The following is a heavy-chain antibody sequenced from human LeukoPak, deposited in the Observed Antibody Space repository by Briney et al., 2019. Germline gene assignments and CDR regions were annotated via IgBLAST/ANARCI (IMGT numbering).Heavy chain of an antibody. V-gene: IGHV1-46*01. D-gene: IGHD1-26*01. J-gene: IGHJ4*02. Sequence: GASVKVSCKASGYTFASYYMHWVRQAPGQGLEWMGIINPSGGSTSYAQKFQGRVTMTRDTSTSTVYMELSSLRSEDTAVYYCARDTSIVGATKGVGFDYWGQGTLVTVSS. CDR1: GYTFASYY. CDR2: INPSGGST. CDR3: ARDTSIVGATKGVGFDY.